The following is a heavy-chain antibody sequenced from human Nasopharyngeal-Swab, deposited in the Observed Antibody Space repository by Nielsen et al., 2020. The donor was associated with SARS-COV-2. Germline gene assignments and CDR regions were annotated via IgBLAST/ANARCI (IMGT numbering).Heavy chain of an antibody. CDR3: TTDWISFGYATNDY. CDR2: IKSKTDGGTT. J-gene: IGHJ4*02. CDR1: GFTFSNAW. V-gene: IGHV3-15*01. Sequence: GGSLRLSCAASGFTFSNAWMSWVRQAPGKGLEWVGRIKSKTDGGTTDYAAPVKGRFTISRDDSKNTLYLQMNSLKTEDTAVYYCTTDWISFGYATNDYWGQGTLVIVSS. D-gene: IGHD3-10*01.